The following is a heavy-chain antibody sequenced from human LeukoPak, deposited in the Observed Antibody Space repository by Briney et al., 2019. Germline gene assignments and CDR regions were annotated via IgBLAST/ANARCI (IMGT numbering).Heavy chain of an antibody. D-gene: IGHD2-2*01. V-gene: IGHV3-30*18. J-gene: IGHJ6*02. CDR2: ISYDGSNK. CDR3: AKVKCSTSCYYYYGMDV. CDR1: GFTFSSYG. Sequence: GGSLRLSCAASGFTFSSYGMHWVRQAPGKGLEWVAVISYDGSNKYYADSVKGRFTISRDNSKNTLYLQMSSLRAEDTAVYYCAKVKCSTSCYYYYGMDVWGQGTTVTVSS.